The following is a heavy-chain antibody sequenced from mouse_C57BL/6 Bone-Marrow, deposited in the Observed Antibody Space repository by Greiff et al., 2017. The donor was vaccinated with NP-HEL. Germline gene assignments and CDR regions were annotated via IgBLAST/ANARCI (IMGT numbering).Heavy chain of an antibody. J-gene: IGHJ4*01. CDR2: ISNGGGST. V-gene: IGHV5-12*01. Sequence: EVNLVESGGGLVQPGGSLKLSCAASGFTFSDYYMYWVRQTPEKRLEWVAYISNGGGSTYYPDTVKGRFTISRDNAKNTLYLQMSRLKSEDTAMYYCARHAGTGAMDYWGQGTSVTVSS. CDR3: ARHAGTGAMDY. CDR1: GFTFSDYY. D-gene: IGHD3-3*01.